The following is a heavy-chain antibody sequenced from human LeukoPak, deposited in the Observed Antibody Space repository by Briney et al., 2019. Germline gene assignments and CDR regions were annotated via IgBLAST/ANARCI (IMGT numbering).Heavy chain of an antibody. CDR1: GGSISSYY. CDR2: IYTSGST. D-gene: IGHD3-22*01. Sequence: PSETLSLTCTVSGGSISSYYWSWIRQPVGKGLEWIGRIYTSGSTNYNPSLKSRVTMSVDTSKNQFSLKLGSVTAADTAVYYCARDTYYYDSSGYYTFDYWGQGTLVTVSS. V-gene: IGHV4-4*07. CDR3: ARDTYYYDSSGYYTFDY. J-gene: IGHJ4*02.